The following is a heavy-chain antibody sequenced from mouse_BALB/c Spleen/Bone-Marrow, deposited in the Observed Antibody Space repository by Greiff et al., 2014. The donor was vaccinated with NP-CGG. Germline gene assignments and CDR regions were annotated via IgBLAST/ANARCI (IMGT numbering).Heavy chain of an antibody. Sequence: VQLQQSGAELVKPGASVKLSCKASGYTFTSYYMYWVKQRPGQGLEWIGEINPSNGVTNFNEKFKSKATLTVDKSSSTAYMQLSSLTFEDSAIYYCTRPYYGYVGYAYWGQGTQVTVSA. J-gene: IGHJ3*01. CDR3: TRPYYGYVGYAY. CDR2: INPSNGVT. CDR1: GYTFTSYY. V-gene: IGHV1S81*02. D-gene: IGHD1-2*01.